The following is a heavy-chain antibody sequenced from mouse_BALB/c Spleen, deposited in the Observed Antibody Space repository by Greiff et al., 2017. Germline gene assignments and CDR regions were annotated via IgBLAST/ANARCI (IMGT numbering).Heavy chain of an antibody. CDR3: ARGGNYRAY. D-gene: IGHD2-1*01. CDR2: IYPGDGDT. Sequence: QVQLKESGAELVRPGSSVKISCKASGYAFSSYWMNWVKQRPGQGLEWIGQIYPGDGDTNYNGKFKGKATLTADKSSSTAYMQLSSLTSEDSAVYFCARGGNYRAYWGQGTLVTVSA. CDR1: GYAFSSYW. J-gene: IGHJ3*01. V-gene: IGHV1-80*01.